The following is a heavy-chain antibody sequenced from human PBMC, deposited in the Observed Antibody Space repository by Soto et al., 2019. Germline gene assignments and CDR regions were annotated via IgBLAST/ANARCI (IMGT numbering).Heavy chain of an antibody. J-gene: IGHJ2*01. V-gene: IGHV3-30-3*01. Sequence: QVPLVESGGGVVQPGRSLRLSCAASGFTFSSYAMHWVRQAPGKGLEWVAVISYDGSNKYYADSVKGRFTISRDNSEDTAVYYCARPLWRNDYNWGYFDLWGRGTLVTVSS. D-gene: IGHD3-10*01. CDR2: ISYDGSNK. CDR3: FDL. CDR1: GFTFSSYA.